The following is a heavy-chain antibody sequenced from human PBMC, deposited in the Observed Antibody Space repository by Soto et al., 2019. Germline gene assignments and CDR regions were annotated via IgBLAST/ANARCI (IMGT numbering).Heavy chain of an antibody. CDR2: ISGSGGST. Sequence: GGSLRLSCTASGFTFSTFALSWVRQPPGKGLEWVSAISGSGGSTYYADSVRGRFTISRDNSKNTLYLQMNSLRPADTALYYCAKDPGTTDWFDPWGQGTLVTVSS. V-gene: IGHV3-23*01. J-gene: IGHJ5*02. CDR1: GFTFSTFA. D-gene: IGHD1-7*01. CDR3: AKDPGTTDWFDP.